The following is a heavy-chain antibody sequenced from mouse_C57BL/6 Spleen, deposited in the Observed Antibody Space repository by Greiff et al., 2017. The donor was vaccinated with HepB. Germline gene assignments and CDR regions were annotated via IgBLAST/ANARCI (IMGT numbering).Heavy chain of an antibody. D-gene: IGHD1-1*01. CDR2: IYPGDGDT. J-gene: IGHJ1*03. Sequence: QVQLKQSGAELVKPGASVKISCKASGYAFSSYWMNWVKQRPGKGLEWIGQIYPGDGDTNYNGKFKGKATLTADKSSSTAYMQLSSLTSEDSAVYFWARYYGSSYEDWYFDVWGTGTTVTVSS. V-gene: IGHV1-80*01. CDR1: GYAFSSYW. CDR3: ARYYGSSYEDWYFDV.